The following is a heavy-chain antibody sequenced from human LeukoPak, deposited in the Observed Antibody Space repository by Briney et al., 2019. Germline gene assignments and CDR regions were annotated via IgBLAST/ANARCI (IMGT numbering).Heavy chain of an antibody. CDR2: IYYSGST. V-gene: IGHV4-39*01. Sequence: SETLSLTCTVSGGSISSSSYYWGWIRQPPGKGLEWIGSIYYSGSTYYNPSLKSRVTISVDTSKNQFSLKLSSVTAADTAVYYCARGSTGCGSGSYCWFDPSGQGTLVTVSS. CDR1: GGSISSSSYY. J-gene: IGHJ5*02. D-gene: IGHD3-10*01. CDR3: ARGSTGCGSGSYCWFDP.